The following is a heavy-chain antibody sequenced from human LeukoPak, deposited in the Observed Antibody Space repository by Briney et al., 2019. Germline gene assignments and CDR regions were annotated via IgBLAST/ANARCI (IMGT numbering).Heavy chain of an antibody. D-gene: IGHD3-10*01. CDR1: GFTFSSYG. CDR2: IWYDGSNK. J-gene: IGHJ6*02. CDR3: AKDLRSDGSWGYYYGMDV. V-gene: IGHV3-30*02. Sequence: PGGSLRLSCAASGFTFSSYGMHWVRQAPGKGLEWVAVIWYDGSNKYYADSVKGRFTISRGSSKSILYLQMNSLRAEDTAVYYCAKDLRSDGSWGYYYGMDVWGQGTTVTVSS.